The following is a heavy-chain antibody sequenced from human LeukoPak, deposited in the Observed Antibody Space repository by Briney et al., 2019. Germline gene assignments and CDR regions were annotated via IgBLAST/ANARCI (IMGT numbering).Heavy chain of an antibody. D-gene: IGHD3-10*01. CDR1: GFSLSTSGVG. Sequence: KESGPTLVKPTQTLTLTCTFSGFSLSTSGVGVGWIRQPPGKALEWLALIYWDDDKRYSPSLKSRLTITKDTSKNQAVLTMTNMDPVDTATYYCAHSLWFGDLLPYFDYWGQGTLVTVSS. CDR2: IYWDDDK. V-gene: IGHV2-5*02. CDR3: AHSLWFGDLLPYFDY. J-gene: IGHJ4*02.